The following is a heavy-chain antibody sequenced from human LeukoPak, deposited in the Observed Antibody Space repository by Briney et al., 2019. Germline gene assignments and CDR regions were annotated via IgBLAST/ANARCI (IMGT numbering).Heavy chain of an antibody. CDR1: GFTFSSYS. V-gene: IGHV3-21*01. J-gene: IGHJ4*02. D-gene: IGHD5-18*01. Sequence: GGSLRHSCAAPGFTFSSYSMNSVRQAPRKGLDWVSSISSSSSYIYYADSVKGRFTISRDNAKNSLYLQMNSLRAEDTAVYYCARTPGGLYSSLDYWGQGTLVTVSS. CDR2: ISSSSSYI. CDR3: ARTPGGLYSSLDY.